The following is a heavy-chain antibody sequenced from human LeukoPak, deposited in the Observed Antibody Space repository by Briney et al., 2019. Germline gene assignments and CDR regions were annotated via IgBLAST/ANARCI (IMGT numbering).Heavy chain of an antibody. V-gene: IGHV1-69-2*01. J-gene: IGHJ4*02. CDR3: ATVNSGSFEGVDY. Sequence: ASVKVSCKVSGYTFTDDYMHWLQQAPGKGLEWMGLVDPEDGETIYAEKFQGRVTITADTSTDTAYMKLSSLRSEDTAVYYCATVNSGSFEGVDYWGQGTLVTVSS. CDR2: VDPEDGET. D-gene: IGHD1-26*01. CDR1: GYTFTDDY.